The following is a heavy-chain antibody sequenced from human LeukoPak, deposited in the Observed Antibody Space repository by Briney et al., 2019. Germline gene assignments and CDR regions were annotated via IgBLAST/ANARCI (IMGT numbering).Heavy chain of an antibody. J-gene: IGHJ6*02. V-gene: IGHV3-30*18. D-gene: IGHD4-11*01. Sequence: GGSLRLSCAASGFTFSTYGTHWVRQAPGKGLEWVAVISYGGDNKYYADSVKGRFTISRDNPKNTLYLQMNSLRAEDTAVYYCAKDGSNYYHYGMDVWGQGTTVTVSS. CDR1: GFTFSTYG. CDR3: AKDGSNYYHYGMDV. CDR2: ISYGGDNK.